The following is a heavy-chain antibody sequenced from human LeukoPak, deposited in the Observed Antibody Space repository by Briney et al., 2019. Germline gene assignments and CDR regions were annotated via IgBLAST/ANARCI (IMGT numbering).Heavy chain of an antibody. CDR3: ARFSGPGMQHYYYYMDV. V-gene: IGHV3-53*01. D-gene: IGHD3-10*01. Sequence: GGSVRLFCAACGFIVSMKYMTWARRARGKGLEGVSVIFSGGATYYPDAVKDRFTVYRDNSKNMMYLQMNSLRAEDAAVYYCARFSGPGMQHYYYYMDVWGTGTTVTVSS. J-gene: IGHJ6*03. CDR2: IFSGGAT. CDR1: GFIVSMKY.